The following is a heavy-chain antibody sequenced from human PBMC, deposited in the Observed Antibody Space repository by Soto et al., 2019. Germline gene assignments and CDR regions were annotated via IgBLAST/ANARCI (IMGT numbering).Heavy chain of an antibody. CDR2: IYYSGST. CDR1: GVSISSSSYF. J-gene: IGHJ6*03. CDR3: VRGREYMDV. Sequence: SETLSLTCTVSGVSISSSSYFWGWIRQPPGKGLEWIGSIYYSGSTYYNPSLKSRVTISVDTSNNQFSLKLSSVTAADTALYYCVRGREYMDVWGKGTTVTVSS. V-gene: IGHV4-39*01.